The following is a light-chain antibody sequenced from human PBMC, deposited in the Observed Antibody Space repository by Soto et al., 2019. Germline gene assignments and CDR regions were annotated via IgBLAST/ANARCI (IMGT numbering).Light chain of an antibody. CDR1: SSIGAAYD. CDR2: GNS. J-gene: IGLJ3*02. Sequence: QSVLAQPPSVSGAPGQRVTISCSSIGAAYDVHWYQQLPGTAPKLLIFGNSRRPSGVPDRFSGAKSGTSASLAITGLQAEDEADYYCQSYDRNLRGWVFGGGTKLTVL. V-gene: IGLV1-40*01. CDR3: QSYDRNLRGWV.